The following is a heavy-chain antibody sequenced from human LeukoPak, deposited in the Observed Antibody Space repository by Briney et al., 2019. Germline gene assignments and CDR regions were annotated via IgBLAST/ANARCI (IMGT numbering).Heavy chain of an antibody. Sequence: GGSLRPSCAASGFTFSSYSMNWVRQAPGKGLEWVSSISSSSSYIYYADSVKGRFTISRDNAKNSLYLQMNSLRAEDTAVYYCARESESGNYLPWGQGTLVTVSS. CDR1: GFTFSSYS. CDR2: ISSSSSYI. CDR3: ARESESGNYLP. J-gene: IGHJ5*02. V-gene: IGHV3-21*01. D-gene: IGHD1-26*01.